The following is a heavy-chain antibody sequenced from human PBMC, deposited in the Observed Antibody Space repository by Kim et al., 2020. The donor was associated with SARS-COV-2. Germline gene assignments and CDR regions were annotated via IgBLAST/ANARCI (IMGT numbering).Heavy chain of an antibody. J-gene: IGHJ6*02. V-gene: IGHV3-23*01. D-gene: IGHD6-19*01. CDR2: ISGSGSST. CDR1: GFTFSSYA. Sequence: GGSLRLSCTASGFTFSSYAMSWVRQAPGKGLEWVSAISGSGSSTYYADSVKGRFTNSRDNSRNTLFLQMNSLRAEDTAVYYWAQGVTVAGIPHYGLDVWGQGTTVTVSS. CDR3: AQGVTVAGIPHYGLDV.